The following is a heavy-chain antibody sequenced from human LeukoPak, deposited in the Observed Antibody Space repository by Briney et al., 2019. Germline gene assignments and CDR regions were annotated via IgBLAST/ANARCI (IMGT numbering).Heavy chain of an antibody. J-gene: IGHJ4*02. CDR1: GYSISSGYY. Sequence: SETLSLTCAVSGYSISSGYYWGWIRQPPGKGLEWIGNIYHSGSTYYNPSLKSRVTISVDTSKNQFSLKLSSVTAADTAVYYCVRHGEFWGQGTLVTVSS. V-gene: IGHV4-38-2*01. D-gene: IGHD7-27*01. CDR3: VRHGEF. CDR2: IYHSGST.